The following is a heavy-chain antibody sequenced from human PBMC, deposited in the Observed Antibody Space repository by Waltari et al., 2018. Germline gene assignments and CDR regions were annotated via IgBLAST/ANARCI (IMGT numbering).Heavy chain of an antibody. J-gene: IGHJ4*02. D-gene: IGHD6-13*01. CDR3: ARGVTTAATGTSGY. Sequence: EVQLVESGGGLVQPGGSLRLSCAASGFTFSNYWMNWFRQAPGKGLGWVARVNTEGRITNYADSVEGRFTIARDNANNTLYLQMNSLTVDDTAVYYCARGVTTAATGTSGYWGQGALVTVSS. CDR1: GFTFSNYW. CDR2: VNTEGRIT. V-gene: IGHV3-74*01.